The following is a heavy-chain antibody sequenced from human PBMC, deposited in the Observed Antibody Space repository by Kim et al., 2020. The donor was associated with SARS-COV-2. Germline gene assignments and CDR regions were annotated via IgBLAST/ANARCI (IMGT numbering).Heavy chain of an antibody. CDR1: GGSFSGYY. J-gene: IGHJ5*02. V-gene: IGHV4-34*01. CDR3: ARGLPPYYGSGSDWFDP. CDR2: INHSGST. Sequence: SETLSLTCAVYGGSFSGYYWSWIRQPPGKGLEWIGEINHSGSTNYNPSLKSRVTISVDTSKNQCSLKLSSVTAADTAVYYCARGLPPYYGSGSDWFDPWGQGTLGTGSS. D-gene: IGHD3-10*01.